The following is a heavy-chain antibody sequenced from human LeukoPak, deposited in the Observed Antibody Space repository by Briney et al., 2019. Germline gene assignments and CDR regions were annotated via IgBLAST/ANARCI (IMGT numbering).Heavy chain of an antibody. CDR1: GDSISSGSYY. V-gene: IGHV4-61*02. Sequence: SETLSLTGTVSGDSISSGSYYWNWIRQPAGKGLEWIGRFYISGGINYNPSLKSRVTISVDTSKNQFSLKLASVTAADTAVYYCASLGGFAIWGQGTVVTVSS. CDR3: ASLGGFAI. CDR2: FYISGGI. J-gene: IGHJ3*02.